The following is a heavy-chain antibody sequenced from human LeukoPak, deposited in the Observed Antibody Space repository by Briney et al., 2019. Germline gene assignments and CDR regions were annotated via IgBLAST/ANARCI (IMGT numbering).Heavy chain of an antibody. D-gene: IGHD3-10*01. CDR3: ARGITMVRGVKKGWFDP. V-gene: IGHV1-8*01. Sequence: SVKVSCKASGYTFTSYDINWVRQATGQGLEWMGWMNPNSGNTGYAQKFQGRVTMTRNTSIGTAYMELSSLRSEDTAVYYCARGITMVRGVKKGWFDPWGQGTLVTVSS. J-gene: IGHJ5*02. CDR1: GYTFTSYD. CDR2: MNPNSGNT.